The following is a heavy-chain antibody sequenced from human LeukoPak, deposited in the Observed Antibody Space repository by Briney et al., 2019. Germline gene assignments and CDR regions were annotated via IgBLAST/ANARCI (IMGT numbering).Heavy chain of an antibody. J-gene: IGHJ4*02. CDR1: GSPFSGFS. CDR3: ARDLTTGGSPVY. Sequence: PGGPLSLSCEAPGSPFSGFSMTWAPKAPGRGRKWVSYTSSSSSTIYYADSVKGRFTISRDNAKNSLYLQMNSLRAEDTAVYYCARDLTTGGSPVYWGQGTLVTVSS. V-gene: IGHV3-48*04. CDR2: TSSSSSTI. D-gene: IGHD1-14*01.